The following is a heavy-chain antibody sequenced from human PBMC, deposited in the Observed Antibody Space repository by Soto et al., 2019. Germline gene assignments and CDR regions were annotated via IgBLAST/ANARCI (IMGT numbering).Heavy chain of an antibody. CDR1: GGSISSDDYY. J-gene: IGHJ4*02. D-gene: IGHD3-22*01. CDR3: ARGLYDSSGYYFDY. V-gene: IGHV4-30-4*02. CDR2: IYYSGST. Sequence: PSDTLSLTCTVSGGSISSDDYYFSWIRQPPGKGLEWIGYIYYSGSTYYNPSLKRRVTISVDTSNNQFSLKLSSVTAADTAVYYCARGLYDSSGYYFDYWGQGTLVTVPS.